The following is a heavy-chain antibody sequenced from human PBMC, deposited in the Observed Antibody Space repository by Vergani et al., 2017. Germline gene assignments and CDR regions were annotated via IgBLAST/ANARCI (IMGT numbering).Heavy chain of an antibody. CDR2: IIPVLGKT. J-gene: IGHJ5*02. CDR3: AIERLVSRLGELSLNWFDP. Sequence: QVQLVQSGAEVKKPGSSVKVSCKASGATFRSNTISWVRQVPGQGLEWMGRIIPVLGKTKYAQDFQGRLTITADTSTSTAYMELTSLRSQDTAVYYCAIERLVSRLGELSLNWFDPWGQGTLVTVSS. D-gene: IGHD3-16*02. CDR1: GATFRSNT. V-gene: IGHV1-69*08.